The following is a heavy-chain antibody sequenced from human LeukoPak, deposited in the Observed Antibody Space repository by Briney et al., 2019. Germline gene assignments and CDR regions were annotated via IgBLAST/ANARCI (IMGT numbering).Heavy chain of an antibody. CDR2: INPNSGGT. Sequence: ASVKVSCKASGYTFTGYYMHWARQAPGQGLEWMGWINPNSGGTNYAQKFQGRVTMTRDTSISTAYMELSRLRSDDTAVYYCARDFSGYSSGWYDYWGQGTLVTVSS. V-gene: IGHV1-2*02. CDR3: ARDFSGYSSGWYDY. CDR1: GYTFTGYY. D-gene: IGHD6-19*01. J-gene: IGHJ4*02.